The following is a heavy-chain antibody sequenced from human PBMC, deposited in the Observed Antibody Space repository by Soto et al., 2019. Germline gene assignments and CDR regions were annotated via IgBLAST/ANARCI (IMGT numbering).Heavy chain of an antibody. CDR3: ARGVGFGYYY. CDR2: IYYSGSA. D-gene: IGHD3-10*01. Sequence: SETLSLTCTVSGDSVTSVRDYWSWIRQPPGKGLEWIGYIYYSGSADYNPSLGSRVTISIDTSKNQFSLKLTSVTAADTAVYYCARGVGFGYYY. CDR1: GDSVTSVRDY. V-gene: IGHV4-61*01. J-gene: IGHJ6*01.